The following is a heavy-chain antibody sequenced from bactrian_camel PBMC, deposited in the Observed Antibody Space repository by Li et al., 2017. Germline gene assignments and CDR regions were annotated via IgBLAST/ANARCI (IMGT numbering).Heavy chain of an antibody. CDR2: IYRNGDT. Sequence: DVQLVESGGGSVQTGGSLRLSCTASGVRFDDHDMSWYRRSSGPECVLVATIYRNGDTFYRDSVKGRFTISQDSTKTTLSLHMRDLRPNDTATYYCASEGYGFRCGQKYKWWGQGTQVTVS. CDR3: ASEGYGFRCGQKYKW. V-gene: IGHV3-1*01. J-gene: IGHJ4*01. CDR1: GVRFDDHD. D-gene: IGHD3*01.